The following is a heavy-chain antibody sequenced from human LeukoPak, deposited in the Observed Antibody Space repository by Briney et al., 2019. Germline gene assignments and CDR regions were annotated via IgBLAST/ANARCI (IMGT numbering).Heavy chain of an antibody. CDR3: ARHDLIVGATSY. CDR2: IYYSGST. V-gene: IGHV4-39*01. Sequence: PSETLSLTCIVSGGSISSYYWGWIRQPPGKGLEWIGSIYYSGSTYYNPSLKSRVTISVDTSKNQFSLKLSSVTAADTAVYYCARHDLIVGATSYWGQGTLVTVSS. D-gene: IGHD1-26*01. J-gene: IGHJ4*02. CDR1: GGSISSYY.